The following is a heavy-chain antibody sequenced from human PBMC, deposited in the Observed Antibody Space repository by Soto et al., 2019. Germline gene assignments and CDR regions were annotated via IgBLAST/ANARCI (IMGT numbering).Heavy chain of an antibody. CDR1: GFTFISHT. J-gene: IGHJ4*02. CDR3: SREVQPVFRREYDY. Sequence: EVQLVESGGGLVKPGGSLRLSCAVSGFTFISHTLNWVRQAPGKGLEWVSSISGSGSPYYADSVKDRFTISRDNAQNSLYLKMSSLRAEDTAVYYCSREVQPVFRREYDYWGQGTLVTVSS. V-gene: IGHV3-21*04. CDR2: ISGSGSP.